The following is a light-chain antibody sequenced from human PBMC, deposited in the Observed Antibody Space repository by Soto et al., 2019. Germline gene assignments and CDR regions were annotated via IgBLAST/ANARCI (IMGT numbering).Light chain of an antibody. CDR3: SSYTSSSTD. Sequence: QSALTQPASVSGSPGQSITISCTGTSSDVGGYNYVSWYQQHPGKAPKLMIYDVSNRPSGVSNRFSGSKSGNTASLTISRLQAEDEADYYCSSYTSSSTDFGTGTKLTVL. CDR2: DVS. V-gene: IGLV2-14*01. J-gene: IGLJ1*01. CDR1: SSDVGGYNY.